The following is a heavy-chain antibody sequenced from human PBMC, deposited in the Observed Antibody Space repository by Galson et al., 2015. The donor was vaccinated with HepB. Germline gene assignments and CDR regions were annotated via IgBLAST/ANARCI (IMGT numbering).Heavy chain of an antibody. D-gene: IGHD2-15*01. CDR3: AKDQCSGGSCSNWFDP. CDR1: GFTFSSYA. V-gene: IGHV3-23*01. Sequence: SLRLSCAASGFTFSSYAMSWVRQAPGKGLEWVSAISGSGGSTYYADSVKGRFTISRDNSKNTLYLQMNSLRAEDTAVYYCAKDQCSGGSCSNWFDPWGQGTLVTVSS. CDR2: ISGSGGST. J-gene: IGHJ5*02.